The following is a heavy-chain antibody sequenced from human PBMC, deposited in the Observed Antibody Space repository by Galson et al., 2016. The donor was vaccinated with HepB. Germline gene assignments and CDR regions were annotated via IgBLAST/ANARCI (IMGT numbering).Heavy chain of an antibody. J-gene: IGHJ4*02. Sequence: SLRLSCAASGFTFSDYGMYWVRQAPGTGLEWVASISSGGTYKYHADSGRGRFTISRDDSRYTLDLQMNSLRDEDTAVYYCARDLHSGAYTFDYWGQGTLVTVSS. D-gene: IGHD1-26*01. CDR1: GFTFSDYG. V-gene: IGHV3-30*03. CDR3: ARDLHSGAYTFDY. CDR2: ISSGGTYK.